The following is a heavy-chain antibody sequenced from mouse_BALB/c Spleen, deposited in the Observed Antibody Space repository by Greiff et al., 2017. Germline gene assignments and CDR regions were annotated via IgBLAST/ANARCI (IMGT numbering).Heavy chain of an antibody. D-gene: IGHD2-10*02. CDR2: IDPENGNT. CDR1: GFNIKDYY. CDR3: APYGNYYAMDD. J-gene: IGHJ4*01. Sequence: VQLQQSGAELVRPGALVKLSCKASGFNIKDYYMHWVKQRPEQGLEWIGWIDPENGNTIYDPKFQGKASITADTSSNTAYLQLSSLTSEDTAVYYCAPYGNYYAMDDWGQGTSVTVSS. V-gene: IGHV14-1*02.